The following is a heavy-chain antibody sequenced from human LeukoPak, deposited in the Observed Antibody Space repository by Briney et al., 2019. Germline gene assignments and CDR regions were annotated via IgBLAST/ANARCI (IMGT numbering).Heavy chain of an antibody. J-gene: IGHJ5*02. Sequence: SETLSLTCTVSGGSISSSSYYWGWIRQPPGKGLEWIGSIYYSGSTYYNPSLKSRVTISVDTSKNQFSLKLSSVTAADTAVYYCARPTYYDFWSGGDWFDPWGQGTLVTVSS. CDR2: IYYSGST. V-gene: IGHV4-39*01. CDR1: GGSISSSSYY. D-gene: IGHD3-3*01. CDR3: ARPTYYDFWSGGDWFDP.